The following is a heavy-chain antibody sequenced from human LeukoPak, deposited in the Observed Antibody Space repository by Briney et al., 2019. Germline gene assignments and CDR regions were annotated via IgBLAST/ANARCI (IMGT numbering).Heavy chain of an antibody. CDR1: GYTFTRYY. CDR3: ARGTYYYDSSIYFDY. J-gene: IGHJ4*02. Sequence: ASVKVSCKASGYTFTRYYMHWVRQAPGQGLEWMGIINPSGGNTVYAEKFQGRVTMARDMSTSTVYVELNSLRSEDTAVYYCARGTYYYDSSIYFDYWGQGTLVTVSS. CDR2: INPSGGNT. D-gene: IGHD3-22*01. V-gene: IGHV1-46*01.